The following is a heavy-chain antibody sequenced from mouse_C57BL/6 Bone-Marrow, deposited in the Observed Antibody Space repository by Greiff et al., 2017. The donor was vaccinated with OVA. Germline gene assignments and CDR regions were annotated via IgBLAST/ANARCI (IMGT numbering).Heavy chain of an antibody. CDR3: ARGIEDWYFDV. V-gene: IGHV1-50*01. Sequence: QVQLQQPGAELVKPGASVKLSCKASGYTFTSYWMQWVKQRPGQGLEWIGEIDPSDSYTNYNQKFKGKATLTVDTSSSTAYMQLSSLTSEDSAVYYCARGIEDWYFDVWGTGTTVTVSS. CDR2: IDPSDSYT. J-gene: IGHJ1*03. CDR1: GYTFTSYW.